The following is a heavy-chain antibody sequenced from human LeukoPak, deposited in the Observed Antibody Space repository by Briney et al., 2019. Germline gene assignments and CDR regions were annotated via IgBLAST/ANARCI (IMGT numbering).Heavy chain of an antibody. D-gene: IGHD6-13*01. CDR2: ISYDGSNK. J-gene: IGHJ4*02. V-gene: IGHV3-30*04. CDR1: GFTFSSYA. Sequence: PGRSLRLSCAASGFTFSSYAMHWVRQAPGKGLEWVAVISYDGSNKYYADSVKGRFTISRDNSKNTLYLQMNSLRAEDTAVYYCAREKEAAAGQTYYLDYWGQGTLVTVSS. CDR3: AREKEAAAGQTYYLDY.